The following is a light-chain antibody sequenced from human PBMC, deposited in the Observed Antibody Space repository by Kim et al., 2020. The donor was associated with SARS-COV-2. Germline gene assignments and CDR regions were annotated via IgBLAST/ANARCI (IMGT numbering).Light chain of an antibody. CDR3: QSYDNTNWV. Sequence: LTQPHSVSESPGKTVTISCTRSSGSIASSYVQWFQQRPASAPTTVIYEDYHRPSGVPDRFSGSTDRSSNSASLTISGLEFEDEADYYCQSYDNTNWVLGGGTKVTVL. V-gene: IGLV6-57*03. J-gene: IGLJ3*02. CDR2: EDY. CDR1: SGSIASSY.